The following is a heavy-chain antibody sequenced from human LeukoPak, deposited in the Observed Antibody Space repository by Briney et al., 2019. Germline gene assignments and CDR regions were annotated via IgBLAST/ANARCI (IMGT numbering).Heavy chain of an antibody. CDR3: ARRGGHGGSFDY. D-gene: IGHD4-23*01. V-gene: IGHV4-59*08. Sequence: SETLSLTCTVSGGSISGYYWSWLRQPPGKGLEWIGYIYYSGSGSTNYNPSLKSRVTISVDTSKNQFSLKLSSVTAADTAVYYCARRGGHGGSFDYWGQGTLVTVSS. CDR1: GGSISGYY. J-gene: IGHJ4*02. CDR2: IYYSGSGST.